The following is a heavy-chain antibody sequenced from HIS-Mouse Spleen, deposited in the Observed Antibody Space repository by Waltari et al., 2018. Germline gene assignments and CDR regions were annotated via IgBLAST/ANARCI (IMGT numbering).Heavy chain of an antibody. CDR2: IYYSGST. Sequence: QLQLQESGPGLVQPSETLSLTCTVSGGSISSSSYYWGWIRQPPGKGLEWIGSIYYSGSTYYNPSLKSRVTISVDTSKTQFSLKLSSVTAADTAVYYCAREIPYSSSWYDWYFDLWGRGTLVTVSS. V-gene: IGHV4-39*07. D-gene: IGHD6-13*01. CDR1: GGSISSSSYY. CDR3: AREIPYSSSWYDWYFDL. J-gene: IGHJ2*01.